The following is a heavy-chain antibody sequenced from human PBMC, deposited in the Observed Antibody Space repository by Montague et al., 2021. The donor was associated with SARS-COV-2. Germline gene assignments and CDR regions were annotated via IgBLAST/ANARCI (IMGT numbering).Heavy chain of an antibody. Sequence: SLRLSCAASGFTFSNSAMNRVRQAPGKGREWVSGSSGSDGGTHYADSVKGRFTISRDDSKNALYLQMNSLRAEDTALYYCAKDSYYYGLGYGMDVWGQGTTVTVSS. V-gene: IGHV3-23*01. D-gene: IGHD3-10*01. CDR3: AKDSYYYGLGYGMDV. CDR1: GFTFSNSA. CDR2: SSGSDGGT. J-gene: IGHJ6*02.